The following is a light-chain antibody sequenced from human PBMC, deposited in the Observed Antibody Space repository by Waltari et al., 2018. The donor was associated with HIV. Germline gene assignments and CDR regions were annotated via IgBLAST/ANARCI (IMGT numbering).Light chain of an antibody. CDR3: NSYAGSNNWV. CDR2: EVN. V-gene: IGLV2-8*01. J-gene: IGLJ3*02. CDR1: TSDVGGFTY. Sequence: ALTQPPSASGSPGLSVTTSCTGTTSDVGGFTYVSCYQQHPGKAPKLMIYEVNKRPSGVPDRFSGSKSANTASLTVSGLQADDEADDYCNSYAGSNNWVFGGGTKLTVL.